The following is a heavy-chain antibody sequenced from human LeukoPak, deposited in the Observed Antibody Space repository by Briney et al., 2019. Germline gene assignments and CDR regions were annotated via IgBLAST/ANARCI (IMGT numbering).Heavy chain of an antibody. D-gene: IGHD3-10*01. V-gene: IGHV3-9*01. CDR1: GFTFDDYA. CDR3: AKGSGSYYGNGWYFDL. Sequence: GGSLRLSCAASGFTFDDYAMHWVRQAPGKGLEWVSGISWNSGTIAYGDSVRGRFTISRDNAKNPLYLQMNSLRAEDTALYYCAKGSGSYYGNGWYFDLWGRGTLVTVSS. CDR2: ISWNSGTI. J-gene: IGHJ2*01.